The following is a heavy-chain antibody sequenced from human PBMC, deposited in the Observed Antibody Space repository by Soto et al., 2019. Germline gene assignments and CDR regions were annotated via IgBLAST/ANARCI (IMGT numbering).Heavy chain of an antibody. CDR3: ARGEEDVDIVATTRGYFDY. D-gene: IGHD5-12*01. Sequence: ETLSLTCTVSGGSISSYYWSWIRQPPGKGLEWIGYIYYSGSTNYNPSLKSRVTISVDTSKNQFSLKLSSVTAADTAVYYCARGEEDVDIVATTRGYFDYWGQGTLVTVS. CDR1: GGSISSYY. J-gene: IGHJ4*02. V-gene: IGHV4-59*01. CDR2: IYYSGST.